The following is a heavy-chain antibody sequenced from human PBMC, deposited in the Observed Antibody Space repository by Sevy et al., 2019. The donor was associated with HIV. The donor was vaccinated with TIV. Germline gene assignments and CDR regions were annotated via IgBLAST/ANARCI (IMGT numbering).Heavy chain of an antibody. D-gene: IGHD5-18*01. V-gene: IGHV3-21*01. CDR3: ARDGSNTAMVRWFYYYYGMDV. J-gene: IGHJ6*02. CDR2: ISSSGSYI. CDR1: GFTFISYS. Sequence: GGSLGLSCAASGFTFISYSMNWVRQAPGKGLGWVSSISSSGSYIYYADSVKGRFTISRDNAKNSLYLQMNSLRAEDTAVYYCARDGSNTAMVRWFYYYYGMDVWGQGTTVTVSS.